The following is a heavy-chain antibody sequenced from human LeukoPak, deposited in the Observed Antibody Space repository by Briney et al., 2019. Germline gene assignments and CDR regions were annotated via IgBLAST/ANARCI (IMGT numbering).Heavy chain of an antibody. CDR3: ARTYYYDSSGQPWGFDP. Sequence: ASVKVSCKASGYTFTDFYMHWVRQAPGQGLEWMGYISPTSGGTKYAQNFQGRVTMTRDTSIRTAYMELNRLTSDATAVYYCARTYYYDSSGQPWGFDPWGQGTLVTVSS. CDR1: GYTFTDFY. D-gene: IGHD3-22*01. CDR2: ISPTSGGT. J-gene: IGHJ5*02. V-gene: IGHV1-2*02.